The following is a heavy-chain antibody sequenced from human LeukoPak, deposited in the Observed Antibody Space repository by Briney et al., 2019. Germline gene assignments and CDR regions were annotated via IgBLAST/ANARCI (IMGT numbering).Heavy chain of an antibody. V-gene: IGHV3-7*05. J-gene: IGHJ4*02. D-gene: IGHD3-10*01. CDR2: IQQDGSEK. CDR1: GFTFSDYW. Sequence: GGSLRLSCAASGFTFSDYWMSWVRQAPGKGLEWVANIQQDGSEKYYVDSVKGRFTISRDNAKKSLFLQVSSLRAEDTAVYYCARLITMVRGVITHLDYWGQGTLVTVSS. CDR3: ARLITMVRGVITHLDY.